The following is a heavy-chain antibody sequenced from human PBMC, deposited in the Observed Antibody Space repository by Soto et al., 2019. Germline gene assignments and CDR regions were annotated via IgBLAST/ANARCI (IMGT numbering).Heavy chain of an antibody. Sequence: SETLSLTCTVSGGSISSYYWSWIRQPPGKGLEWIGYIYYSGSTNYNPSLKSRVTISVDTSKNQFSLKLSSVTAADTAVYYCARDNYDFWSGYPNHYYYYGMDVWGQGTTVT. CDR2: IYYSGST. D-gene: IGHD3-3*01. CDR1: GGSISSYY. CDR3: ARDNYDFWSGYPNHYYYYGMDV. J-gene: IGHJ6*02. V-gene: IGHV4-59*01.